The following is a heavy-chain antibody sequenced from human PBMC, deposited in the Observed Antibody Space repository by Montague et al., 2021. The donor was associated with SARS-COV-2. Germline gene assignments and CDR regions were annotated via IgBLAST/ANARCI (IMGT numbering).Heavy chain of an antibody. D-gene: IGHD2-8*01. Sequence: SETLSLTCVVSGDSISTDNCWSCFLLPPAEGLVGLVEIFHYGGTKYNPSPKRRVIMSVDKSWNQFSLRLTSVMAADTAIYYCARKGCERSDLADWGQGTLVTVSS. CDR1: GDSISTDNC. V-gene: IGHV4-4*02. CDR3: ARKGCERSDLAD. CDR2: IFHYGGT. J-gene: IGHJ4*02.